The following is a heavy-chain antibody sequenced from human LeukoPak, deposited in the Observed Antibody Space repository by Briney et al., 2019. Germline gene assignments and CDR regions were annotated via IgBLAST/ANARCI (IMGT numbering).Heavy chain of an antibody. D-gene: IGHD4-17*01. Sequence: GGSLRLSCAASGFTFSSYWMSWVRQAPGKGLEWVSYISNSDSITKYADSVKGRITISRDNAKNSLYLQMNSLRAEDTALYYCARGREGDYVYFDYWGQGTLVTVSS. CDR1: GFTFSSYW. V-gene: IGHV3-48*04. J-gene: IGHJ4*02. CDR2: ISNSDSIT. CDR3: ARGREGDYVYFDY.